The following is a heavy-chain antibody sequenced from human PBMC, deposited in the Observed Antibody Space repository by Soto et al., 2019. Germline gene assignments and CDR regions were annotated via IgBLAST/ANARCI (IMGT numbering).Heavy chain of an antibody. J-gene: IGHJ5*02. CDR3: ARTRVGGSSAQFDP. CDR2: IFYSGTT. D-gene: IGHD2-2*01. Sequence: PSETLSLTCTVSGGSISSGGYYWSWIRQHPGKGLEWIGYIFYSGTTYYDPSLKSRVTISVDTSKNQFSLKLSSVTAADTAVYYCARTRVGGSSAQFDPWGQGTLVTVSS. CDR1: GGSISSGGYY. V-gene: IGHV4-31*03.